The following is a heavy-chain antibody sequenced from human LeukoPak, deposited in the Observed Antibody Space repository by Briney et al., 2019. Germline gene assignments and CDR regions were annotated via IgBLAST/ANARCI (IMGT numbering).Heavy chain of an antibody. CDR1: GFTVSSNF. V-gene: IGHV3-66*02. D-gene: IGHD5-18*01. CDR2: IYSGGST. Sequence: GGSLRLSCAASGFTVSSNFMNWVRQAPGRGLEGVSVIYSGGSTSYADSVKGRFTISIDNSKDTLFLQMNRLRIDDTAVYYCAREGYSSGSRPGIDYWGQGTLVTVSS. CDR3: AREGYSSGSRPGIDY. J-gene: IGHJ4*02.